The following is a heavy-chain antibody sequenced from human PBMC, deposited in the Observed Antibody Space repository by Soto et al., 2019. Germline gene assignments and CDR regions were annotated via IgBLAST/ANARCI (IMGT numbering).Heavy chain of an antibody. CDR2: ISSYETTT. V-gene: IGHV3-74*01. CDR1: GFTFSSYW. CDR3: ARVPYCSSSGCYSWFDP. Sequence: LRLSCAASGFTFSSYWMHWVRQAPGKGLAWVSRISSYETTTTYADSVKGRFTISRDNAKNTLYLQMNSLRAEDTAVYYCARVPYCSSSGCYSWFDPLGQGTLFTVSS. J-gene: IGHJ5*02. D-gene: IGHD2-2*01.